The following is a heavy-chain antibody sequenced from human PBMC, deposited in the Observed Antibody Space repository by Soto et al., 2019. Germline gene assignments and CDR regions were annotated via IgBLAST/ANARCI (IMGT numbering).Heavy chain of an antibody. V-gene: IGHV5-51*01. CDR1: GYSFTSYW. CDR2: IYPGDSDT. Sequence: GESLKISCKGSGYSFTSYWIGWVRQMPGKGLEWMGIIYPGDSDTRYSPSFQGQVTISADKSISTAYLQWSSLKASDTAMYYCARLGNRQWVHYGMDVCGQGTRVTVSS. J-gene: IGHJ6*02. CDR3: ARLGNRQWVHYGMDV. D-gene: IGHD6-19*01.